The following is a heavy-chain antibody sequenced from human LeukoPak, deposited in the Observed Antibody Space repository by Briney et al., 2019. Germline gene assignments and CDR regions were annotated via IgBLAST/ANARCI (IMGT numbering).Heavy chain of an antibody. CDR3: AKDFVGVAVAGL. D-gene: IGHD6-19*01. V-gene: IGHV3-23*01. CDR1: GFTLSSYG. J-gene: IGHJ4*02. CDR2: ISAGGGST. Sequence: GGSLRLSCAASGFTLSSYGMSCVRQAPGKGLEWVSAISAGGGSTYYADSVKGRFTISRDNSKNTLSLQMNSLRAEDTAVYYCAKDFVGVAVAGLWGQGSLVTVSS.